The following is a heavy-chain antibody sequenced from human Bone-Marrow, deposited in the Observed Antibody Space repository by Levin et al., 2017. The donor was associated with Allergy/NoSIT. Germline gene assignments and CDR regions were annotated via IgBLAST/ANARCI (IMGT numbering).Heavy chain of an antibody. V-gene: IGHV3-30*18. D-gene: IGHD6-13*01. CDR2: ISYDESNK. J-gene: IGHJ4*02. CDR3: AKGTRGSSSYYESFDY. Sequence: HPGGSLRLSCAASGFTFNNYGMHWVRQAPGKGLEWVAVISYDESNKYYADSVKGRFTISRDNSKNTLYLQMNSLRAEDTAVYYCAKGTRGSSSYYESFDYWGQGVLVTVSS. CDR1: GFTFNNYG.